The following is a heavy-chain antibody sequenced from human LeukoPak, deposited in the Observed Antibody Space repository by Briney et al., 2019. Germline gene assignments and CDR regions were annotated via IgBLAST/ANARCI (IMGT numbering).Heavy chain of an antibody. Sequence: ASVRVSCKASGFSFTGYYVQWLRQAPGQGLEWVGWMYFNSGATRYAPKFQDRVTMTRDTSISTAYMELSSLRADDTAMYFCAREGSSGLDWYAFDVWGQETMVTVSS. V-gene: IGHV1-2*02. D-gene: IGHD5-12*01. CDR2: MYFNSGAT. CDR1: GFSFTGYY. CDR3: AREGSSGLDWYAFDV. J-gene: IGHJ3*01.